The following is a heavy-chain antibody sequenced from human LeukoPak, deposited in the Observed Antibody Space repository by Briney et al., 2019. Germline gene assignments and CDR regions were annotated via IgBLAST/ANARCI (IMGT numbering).Heavy chain of an antibody. CDR2: IYYSGST. CDR1: GGSISSYY. CDR3: ARGGRFGELSWFDP. V-gene: IGHV4-59*12. Sequence: PSETLSLTCTVSGGSISSYYWGWIRQPPGKGLEWIGYIYYSGSTNYNPSLKSRVTISVDTSNNQFSLKLSSVTAADTAVYYCARGGRFGELSWFDPWGQGTLVTVSS. J-gene: IGHJ5*02. D-gene: IGHD3-10*01.